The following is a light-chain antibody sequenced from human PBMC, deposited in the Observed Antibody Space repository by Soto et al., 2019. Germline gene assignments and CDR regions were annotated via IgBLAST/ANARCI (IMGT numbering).Light chain of an antibody. V-gene: IGKV3D-15*01. CDR2: YIS. J-gene: IGKJ5*01. CDR1: QSVSSY. CDR3: QQHNQWPIT. Sequence: EIVLTQSPATLSVSPGERATLSYRASQSVSSYLAWYQQKPGQAPRLLIYYISTRATGIPARFSGSGSGTEFTLTINSLQSEDSAVYYCQQHNQWPITFGQGTLLEI.